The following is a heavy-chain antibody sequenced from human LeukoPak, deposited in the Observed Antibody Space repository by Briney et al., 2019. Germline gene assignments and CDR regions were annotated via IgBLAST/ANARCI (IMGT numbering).Heavy chain of an antibody. J-gene: IGHJ3*02. CDR1: GYTFTSYG. V-gene: IGHV1-18*01. CDR2: ISAYNGNT. CDR3: ARVRFDCSSTSCPYGDAFDI. D-gene: IGHD2-2*01. Sequence: ASVKVSCKASGYTFTSYGISWVRQAPGQGLEWMGWISAYNGNTNYAQKLQGRVTMTTDTSTSTAYMELRSLRSDDTAVYYCARVRFDCSSTSCPYGDAFDIWGQGTMVTVSS.